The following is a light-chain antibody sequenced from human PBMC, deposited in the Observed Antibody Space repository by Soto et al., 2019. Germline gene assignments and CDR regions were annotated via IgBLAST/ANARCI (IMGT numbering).Light chain of an antibody. CDR2: DDS. CDR1: QSISSW. Sequence: DIQMTQSPSSLSASVGDSVTITCRASQSISSWLAWYQQKPGKAPKLVIYDDSSLESGVPSRLSGSGSGTELTLTISSLQPDDFATYYCQQYNSYSKTXGQGTKGDIK. CDR3: QQYNSYSKT. V-gene: IGKV1-5*01. J-gene: IGKJ1*01.